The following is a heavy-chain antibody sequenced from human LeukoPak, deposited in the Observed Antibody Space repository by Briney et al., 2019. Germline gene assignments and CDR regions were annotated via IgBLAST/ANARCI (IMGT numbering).Heavy chain of an antibody. Sequence: GGSLRLSCVASGFTFSSFAMSWVRQAPGKGLERVSAIRGNGASTYYAGSVKGRFTISRDNYNNRLYLQMNDLRVEDTAVYYCAKAVDSPYYLDYWGQGILVTVSS. CDR2: IRGNGAST. D-gene: IGHD6-19*01. CDR1: GFTFSSFA. CDR3: AKAVDSPYYLDY. V-gene: IGHV3-23*01. J-gene: IGHJ4*02.